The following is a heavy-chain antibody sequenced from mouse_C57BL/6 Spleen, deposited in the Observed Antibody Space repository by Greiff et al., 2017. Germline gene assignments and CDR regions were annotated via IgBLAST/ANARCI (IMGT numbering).Heavy chain of an antibody. D-gene: IGHD1-1*01. CDR3: ARFRPIYYGRGGLYAKDD. Sequence: EVQLQESGPELVKPGASVKISCKASGYSFTGYYMNWVKQSPEQSLEWIGEINPSTGGTTYNQKFKAKATLTVDKSSSTAYMQLKSLTSEDAAVYYCARFRPIYYGRGGLYAKDDWGQGTSVTVSS. V-gene: IGHV1-42*01. J-gene: IGHJ4*01. CDR2: INPSTGGT. CDR1: GYSFTGYY.